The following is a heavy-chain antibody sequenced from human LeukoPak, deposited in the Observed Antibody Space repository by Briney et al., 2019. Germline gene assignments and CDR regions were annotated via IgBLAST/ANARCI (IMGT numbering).Heavy chain of an antibody. CDR2: IYYSGST. D-gene: IGHD6-13*01. CDR1: GDSISSSSSY. V-gene: IGHV4-39*07. Sequence: SETLSLTCTVSGDSISSSSSYWGWIRQPPGEGLEWIGSIYYSGSTYYNTSLKSRVTISVDTSKNQFSLRLNSVTAADTAVYYCARKAGIAAAEDYYMDVWGKGTTVTVSS. J-gene: IGHJ6*03. CDR3: ARKAGIAAAEDYYMDV.